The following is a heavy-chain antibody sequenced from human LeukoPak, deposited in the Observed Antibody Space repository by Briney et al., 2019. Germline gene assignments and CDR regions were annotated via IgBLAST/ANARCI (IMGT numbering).Heavy chain of an antibody. D-gene: IGHD1-7*01. CDR3: ARGGTAATTNWFDP. J-gene: IGHJ5*02. CDR1: GYTFTDYF. Sequence: ASVKVSCKAFGYTFTDYFMVWVRQAPGQGLEWMGWINPSTGGTNYAQKFQGGVTMTRDTSITTAYMELSRLRSDDTAMYYCARGGTAATTNWFDPWGQGTLVTVSS. V-gene: IGHV1-2*02. CDR2: INPSTGGT.